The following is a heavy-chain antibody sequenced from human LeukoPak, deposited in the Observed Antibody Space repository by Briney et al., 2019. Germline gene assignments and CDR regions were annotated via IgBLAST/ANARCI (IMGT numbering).Heavy chain of an antibody. CDR3: AKDHYYDSSGYPFDY. D-gene: IGHD3-22*01. CDR1: GFTFSSYA. J-gene: IGHJ4*02. V-gene: IGHV3-23*01. Sequence: GGSLRLSCAASGFTFSSYAMSWVRQAPGKGLEWVSAISGSGGSTYYADSVKGRFTISRDNSKNTLYLQMNSLGAEDTAVYYCAKDHYYDSSGYPFDYWGQGTLVTVSS. CDR2: ISGSGGST.